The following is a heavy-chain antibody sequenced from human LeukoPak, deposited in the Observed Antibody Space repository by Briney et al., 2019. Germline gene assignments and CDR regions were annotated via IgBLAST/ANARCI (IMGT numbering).Heavy chain of an antibody. V-gene: IGHV4-34*01. D-gene: IGHD6-19*01. CDR1: GESFSGHY. Sequence: PSETLSLTCAVSGESFSGHYWSWIRQTPGKGLEWIGEVNHSGSTNYNPSLRSRVTISIDTSKNQFSLRLSSVTAADTAVYYCARETEKQWQYWGQGTMVTVSS. J-gene: IGHJ3*01. CDR3: ARETEKQWQY. CDR2: VNHSGST.